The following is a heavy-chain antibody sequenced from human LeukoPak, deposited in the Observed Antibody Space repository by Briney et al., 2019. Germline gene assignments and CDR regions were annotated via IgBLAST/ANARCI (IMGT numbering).Heavy chain of an antibody. CDR1: GYTFTSYD. CDR3: ARGLDSSGYYAP. J-gene: IGHJ5*02. CDR2: INPSGGTT. D-gene: IGHD3-22*01. V-gene: IGHV1-46*01. Sequence: GASVKVSCKASGYTFTSYDINWVRQATGQGLEWMGIINPSGGTTSCAQKFQGRVTMTRDTSTSTVYMELSSLRSEDTAVYYCARGLDSSGYYAPWGQGTLVTVSA.